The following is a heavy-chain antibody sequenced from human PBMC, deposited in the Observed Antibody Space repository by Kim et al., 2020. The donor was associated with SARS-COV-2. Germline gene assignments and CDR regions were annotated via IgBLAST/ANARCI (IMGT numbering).Heavy chain of an antibody. CDR1: GGTFSSYD. CDR2: IIPIFGTA. V-gene: IGHV1-69*13. D-gene: IGHD3-9*01. CDR3: ATGGYDIDGYGMDV. J-gene: IGHJ6*02. Sequence: SVKVSCKASGGTFSSYDISWVRQAPGQGLEWMGGIIPIFGTANYAQKFQGRVTITADESTSTAYMELSSLSSEDTAVYYCATGGYDIDGYGMDVWGQGTTVTVSS.